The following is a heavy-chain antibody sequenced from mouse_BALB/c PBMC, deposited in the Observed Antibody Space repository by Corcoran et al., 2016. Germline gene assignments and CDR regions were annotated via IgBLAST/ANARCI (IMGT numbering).Heavy chain of an antibody. CDR1: GYTFTNYG. Sequence: QIQLVQSGPELKKPGEXVKISCKASGYTFTNYGMNWVKQAPGKGLKWMGWINTYTGEPTYADDFKGRFSFSLETSASTAYLQINTLKNEDMATYFCARDYYGPGAYWGQGTLVTVSA. CDR2: INTYTGEP. J-gene: IGHJ3*01. D-gene: IGHD1-2*01. CDR3: ARDYYGPGAY. V-gene: IGHV9-1*02.